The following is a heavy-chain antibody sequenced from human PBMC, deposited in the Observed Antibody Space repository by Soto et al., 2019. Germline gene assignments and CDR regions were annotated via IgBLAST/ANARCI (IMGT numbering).Heavy chain of an antibody. V-gene: IGHV3-30*18. J-gene: IGHJ5*02. CDR1: GFTFSSFG. D-gene: IGHD1-1*01. CDR3: AKVTGSYNWHDLDP. CDR2: ISYDGSNK. Sequence: GSLRLSCAASGFTFSSFGMHWVRQAPGKGLEGVAGISYDGSNKYYADSLKGRFTISRDNCKNTLYLQLSSLRVEDSAVYYCAKVTGSYNWHDLDPWGQGTLVTVSS.